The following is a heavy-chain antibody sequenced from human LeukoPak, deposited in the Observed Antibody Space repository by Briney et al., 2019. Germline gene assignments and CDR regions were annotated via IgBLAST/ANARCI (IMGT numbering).Heavy chain of an antibody. CDR2: ISGSGGST. Sequence: GGSLRLSCAASGFTFSSYAMSWVRQAPGKGLEWVSAISGSGGSTYYADSVKGRFTISRDDSKNTLYLQMNSLRAEDTAVYYCAKSSRRGWYYFDYWGQGTLVTVSS. J-gene: IGHJ4*02. CDR1: GFTFSSYA. V-gene: IGHV3-23*01. CDR3: AKSSRRGWYYFDY. D-gene: IGHD6-19*01.